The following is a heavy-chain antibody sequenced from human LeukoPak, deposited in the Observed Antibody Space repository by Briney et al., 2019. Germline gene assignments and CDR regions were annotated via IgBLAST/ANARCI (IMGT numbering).Heavy chain of an antibody. V-gene: IGHV3-30*03. J-gene: IGHJ4*02. Sequence: GGSLRLSCAASGFTFSSYAMHWVRQAPGKGLEWVALISYDGSNKYYADSVKGRFTISRDNSKNTLYLQMNSLRTEDTAVYYCARVGDNWDFDYWGQGTLVSVSS. CDR3: ARVGDNWDFDY. D-gene: IGHD3-16*01. CDR2: ISYDGSNK. CDR1: GFTFSSYA.